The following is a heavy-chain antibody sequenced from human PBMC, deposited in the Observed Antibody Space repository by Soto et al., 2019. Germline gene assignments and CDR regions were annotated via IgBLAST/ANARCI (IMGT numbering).Heavy chain of an antibody. J-gene: IGHJ4*02. CDR3: ASSTPFHY. Sequence: SETLSLTCSVSSASLSSSTYYWSWIRQPPGRGPEWIGSIYYSGNTYYKPSLKSRVSISIDTSRNQFSLKLTSVTAADTGVYYCASSTPFHYWGPGILVT. V-gene: IGHV4-39*01. CDR1: SASLSSSTYY. CDR2: IYYSGNT.